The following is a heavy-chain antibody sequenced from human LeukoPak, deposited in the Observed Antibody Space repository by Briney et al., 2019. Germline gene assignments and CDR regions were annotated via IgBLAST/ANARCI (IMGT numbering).Heavy chain of an antibody. V-gene: IGHV3-74*01. D-gene: IGHD6-6*01. CDR1: GGSFSGYY. J-gene: IGHJ4*02. CDR2: INSDGSST. CDR3: ARDLTRHSSSFPLVTH. Sequence: ETLSLTCAVYGGSFSGYYWSWIRQPPGKGLVWVSRINSDGSSTSYADSVKGRFTISRDNAKNTLYLQMNSLRAEDTAVYYCARDLTRHSSSFPLVTHWGQGTLVTVSS.